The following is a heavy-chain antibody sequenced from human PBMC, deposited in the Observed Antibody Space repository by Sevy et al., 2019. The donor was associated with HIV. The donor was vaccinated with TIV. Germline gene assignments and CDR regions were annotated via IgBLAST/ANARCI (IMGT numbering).Heavy chain of an antibody. CDR3: AKDLYEGDVICNFDS. Sequence: GGSLRLSCAASGFTFSRYGIHWVRRAPGKGLEWVAGIWFDGSKKFYVESVKGRFTISRDNSKKMLYLQMNSLRAEDTAVYYCAKDLYEGDVICNFDSWGQGTLVTVSS. D-gene: IGHD2-21*01. J-gene: IGHJ4*02. CDR1: GFTFSRYG. V-gene: IGHV3-33*06. CDR2: IWFDGSKK.